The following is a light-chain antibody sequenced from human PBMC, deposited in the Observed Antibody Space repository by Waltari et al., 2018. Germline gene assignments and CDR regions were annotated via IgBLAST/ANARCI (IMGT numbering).Light chain of an antibody. CDR1: SSDVGGYNY. CDR2: DVS. J-gene: IGLJ2*01. Sequence: QSALTQPASVSGSPGQSITISCTGTSSDVGGYNYVPWYQQHPGKAPKLMIYDVSNRPAGVSTRFSGSESGNTASLTISGLQAEDEADYYCSSYTSSSTLFGGGTKLTVL. CDR3: SSYTSSSTL. V-gene: IGLV2-14*01.